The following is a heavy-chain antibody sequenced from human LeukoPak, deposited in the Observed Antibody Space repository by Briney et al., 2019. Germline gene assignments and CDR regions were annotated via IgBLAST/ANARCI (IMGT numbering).Heavy chain of an antibody. J-gene: IGHJ6*03. D-gene: IGHD2-2*01. CDR2: INHSGST. CDR3: ARLRPGTDCSSTSCYRPLYYYYYYYMDV. Sequence: PSETLSLTCAVYGGSFSGYYWSWIRQPPGKGLEWIGEINHSGSTNYNPSLKSRVTISVDTSKNQFSLKLSSVTVADTAVYYCARLRPGTDCSSTSCYRPLYYYYYYYMDVWGKGTTVTVSS. V-gene: IGHV4-34*01. CDR1: GGSFSGYY.